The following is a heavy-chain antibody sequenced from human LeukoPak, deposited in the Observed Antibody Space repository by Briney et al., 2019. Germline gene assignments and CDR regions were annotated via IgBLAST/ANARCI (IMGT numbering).Heavy chain of an antibody. J-gene: IGHJ4*02. Sequence: PGGSLRLSCAASGFTFSSYAMSWVRQAPGKGLEWVSAISGSGGSTYYADSVKGRFTISRDNSKNTLYLQMNSLRAEDTAVYYCAKDSDYYDSSGPEPIDYWGQGTLVTVSS. CDR1: GFTFSSYA. CDR2: ISGSGGST. D-gene: IGHD3-22*01. V-gene: IGHV3-23*01. CDR3: AKDSDYYDSSGPEPIDY.